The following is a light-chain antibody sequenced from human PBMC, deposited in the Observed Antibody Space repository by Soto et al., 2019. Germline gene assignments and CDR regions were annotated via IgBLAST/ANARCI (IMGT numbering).Light chain of an antibody. Sequence: QSVLTQPPSVSGAPGQRVTISCTGSNSNIGAGYDVQWYQQLPGTVPKLLIYASNNRPSGVPDRFSGSKSDTSASLAITGLQAEDEADYYCQSFDSSLTVWVFGGGTKLTVL. V-gene: IGLV1-40*01. J-gene: IGLJ3*02. CDR2: ASN. CDR1: NSNIGAGYD. CDR3: QSFDSSLTVWV.